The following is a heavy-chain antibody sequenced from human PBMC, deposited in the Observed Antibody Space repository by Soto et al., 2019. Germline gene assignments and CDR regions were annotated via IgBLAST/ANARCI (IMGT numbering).Heavy chain of an antibody. CDR3: ARGELLWFGELIR. V-gene: IGHV1-8*01. CDR1: GYTFTSYE. J-gene: IGHJ4*02. D-gene: IGHD3-10*01. CDR2: MNPNSGDT. Sequence: QVQLVQSGAEVQKPGASVKVSCKASGYTFTSYEINWVRQATGQGLEWMGWMNPNSGDTGYAQKFQGRVTMTRNTSISTAYMELRSLRSEDTSVYYCARGELLWFGELIRWGQGTLVTVSS.